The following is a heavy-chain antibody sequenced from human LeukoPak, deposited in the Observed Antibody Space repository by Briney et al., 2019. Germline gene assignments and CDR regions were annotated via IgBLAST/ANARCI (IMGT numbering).Heavy chain of an antibody. CDR2: IYYSGST. Sequence: SETLSLTCTVSGGSISSSSYYWGWIRQPPGKGLEWIGSIYYSGSTYYNPSLKSRVTISVDTSKNQFSLKLSSVTAADTAVYYCARPPIIPIGYSSGWDGVVDYWGQGTLVTVSS. CDR1: GGSISSSSYY. CDR3: ARPPIIPIGYSSGWDGVVDY. J-gene: IGHJ4*02. V-gene: IGHV4-39*07. D-gene: IGHD6-19*01.